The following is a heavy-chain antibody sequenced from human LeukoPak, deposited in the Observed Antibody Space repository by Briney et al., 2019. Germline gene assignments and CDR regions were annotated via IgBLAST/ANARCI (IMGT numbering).Heavy chain of an antibody. CDR1: GGTFSSYA. J-gene: IGHJ4*02. V-gene: IGHV1-69*04. CDR2: IIPILGIA. Sequence: SVKVSCKASGGTFSSYAISWVRQAPGQGLEWMGRIIPILGIANYAQKFQGRVTITTDESTSTAYMELSSLRSEDTAVYYCARVGDDFWSGNFDYWGQGTLVTVSS. D-gene: IGHD3-3*01. CDR3: ARVGDDFWSGNFDY.